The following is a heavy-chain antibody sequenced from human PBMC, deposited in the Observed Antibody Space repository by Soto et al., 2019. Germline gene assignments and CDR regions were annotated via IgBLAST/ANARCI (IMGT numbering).Heavy chain of an antibody. J-gene: IGHJ4*02. Sequence: QVQLVQSGAEVKKPGSSVKVSCKASGGTFSSYAISWVRQAPGQGLEWMGGIIPIFGTANYAQKFQGRVTITADESTRTAYMELRSLRAEATAVYFCARYLGIVLVPAAMWFEYWGQGTVVTVCS. CDR1: GGTFSSYA. CDR3: ARYLGIVLVPAAMWFEY. CDR2: IIPIFGTA. V-gene: IGHV1-69*12. D-gene: IGHD2-2*03.